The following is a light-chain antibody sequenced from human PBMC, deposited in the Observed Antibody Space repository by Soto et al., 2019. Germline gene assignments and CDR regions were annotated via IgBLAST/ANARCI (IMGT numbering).Light chain of an antibody. CDR1: QSVRTN. CDR2: GAS. V-gene: IGKV3-15*01. J-gene: IGKJ2*01. CDR3: QQYEDWPPYT. Sequence: EIVMTQSPATLSVSPGERATLSCRASQSVRTNLAWYQQTTGQAPRLLIYGASTRATDIPARFSGSGSGTEFTLTISSLQSEDFGVYYCQQYEDWPPYTFGQGTKLEI.